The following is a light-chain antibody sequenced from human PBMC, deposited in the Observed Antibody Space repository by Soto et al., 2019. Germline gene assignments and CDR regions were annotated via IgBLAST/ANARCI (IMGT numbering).Light chain of an antibody. J-gene: IGLJ2*01. CDR1: SSNIGAGYD. V-gene: IGLV1-40*01. CDR3: QSYASSLSGSEI. CDR2: GNR. Sequence: QSVLTQPPSVSGAPGQRVIISCTGGSSNIGAGYDVHWYQQLPGTAPKLLIYGNRNRPSGVPDRFSGSKSGTSASLAITGLQAEDEADYYCQSYASSLSGSEIFGGGTQLTVL.